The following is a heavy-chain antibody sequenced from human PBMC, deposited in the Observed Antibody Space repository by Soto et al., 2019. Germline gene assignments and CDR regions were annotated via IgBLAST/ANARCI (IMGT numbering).Heavy chain of an antibody. CDR1: GGSFRGYF. CDR3: ARGGGSWSFIDY. J-gene: IGHJ4*02. CDR2: INYGGTT. Sequence: QVQLQQWGAGLLQPSETLSLTCAVYGGSFRGYFWSWIRQPPGKGLEWIGEINYGGTTNYNLSLKSRVTISVDTSKNQFSLKLTSLTAADTAVYYCARGGGSWSFIDYWGQGALVTVSS. D-gene: IGHD3-10*01. V-gene: IGHV4-34*01.